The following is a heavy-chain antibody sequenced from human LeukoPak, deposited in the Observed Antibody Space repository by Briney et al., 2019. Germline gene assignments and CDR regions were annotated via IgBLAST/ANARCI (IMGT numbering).Heavy chain of an antibody. V-gene: IGHV3-30-3*01. D-gene: IGHD1-1*01. J-gene: IGHJ6*02. CDR2: MSYEETYK. CDR3: ARDVNDYYYGMVV. CDR1: GFSVRDYA. Sequence: GGSLRLSCAASGFSVRDYAMHWVRQAPGKGLEWVAVMSYEETYKNYAEAVKGRFTISRDDSKNTLFLQMSSLRPEDTAVYYCARDVNDYYYGMVVWGQGTTVTVSS.